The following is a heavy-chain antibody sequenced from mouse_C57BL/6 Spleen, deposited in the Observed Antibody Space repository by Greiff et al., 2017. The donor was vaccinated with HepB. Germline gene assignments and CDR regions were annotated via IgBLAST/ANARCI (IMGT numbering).Heavy chain of an antibody. V-gene: IGHV1-54*01. D-gene: IGHD2-4*01. CDR3: ARYGYDYDRYFDV. CDR1: GYAFTNYL. CDR2: INPGSGGT. Sequence: LVESGAELVRPGTSVKVSCKASGYAFTNYLIEWVKQRPGQGLEWIGVINPGSGGTNYNEKFKGKATLTADKSSSTAYMQLSSLTSEDSAVYFCARYGYDYDRYFDVWGTGTTVTVSS. J-gene: IGHJ1*03.